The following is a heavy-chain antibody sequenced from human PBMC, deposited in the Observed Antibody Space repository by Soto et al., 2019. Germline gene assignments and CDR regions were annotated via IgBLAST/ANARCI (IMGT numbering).Heavy chain of an antibody. J-gene: IGHJ4*02. Sequence: PGGSLRLSCAASGFTFGSYAMTWVRQAPGKGLEWVSTISGGGGSTYYADSVKGRFTISRDDSKNTLYLQMNSLRADDTAIYYCAKEGRYSGSYPGFWGQGTLVTVSS. CDR1: GFTFGSYA. CDR2: ISGGGGST. D-gene: IGHD1-26*01. V-gene: IGHV3-23*01. CDR3: AKEGRYSGSYPGF.